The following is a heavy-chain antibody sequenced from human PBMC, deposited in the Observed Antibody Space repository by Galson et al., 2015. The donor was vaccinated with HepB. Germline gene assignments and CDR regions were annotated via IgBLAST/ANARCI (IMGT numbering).Heavy chain of an antibody. V-gene: IGHV3-53*01. D-gene: IGHD4-17*01. Sequence: SLRLSCAASGFTFSDYYMSWIRQAPGKGLEWVSVIYTGGDTFYADSVKGRFTISRDNSKNTLYLQMNSLRAEDTALYYCARGRTHDYGDYFDCWGQGTLVTVSS. J-gene: IGHJ4*02. CDR3: ARGRTHDYGDYFDC. CDR1: GFTFSDYY. CDR2: IYTGGDT.